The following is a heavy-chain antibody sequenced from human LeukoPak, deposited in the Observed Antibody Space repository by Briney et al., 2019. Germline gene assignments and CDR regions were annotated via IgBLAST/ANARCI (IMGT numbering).Heavy chain of an antibody. J-gene: IGHJ4*02. D-gene: IGHD6-19*01. V-gene: IGHV3-30*18. Sequence: GGSLRLSCAGSGFTFSSYGMHWVRQAPGKGLEWVAVISYDGSDKYYADSVKGRFTIPRDNSKNTLYLQMNTLRAEDTAVYYCAKDQASNGWYYDYWGQGTLVTVSS. CDR3: AKDQASNGWYYDY. CDR1: GFTFSSYG. CDR2: ISYDGSDK.